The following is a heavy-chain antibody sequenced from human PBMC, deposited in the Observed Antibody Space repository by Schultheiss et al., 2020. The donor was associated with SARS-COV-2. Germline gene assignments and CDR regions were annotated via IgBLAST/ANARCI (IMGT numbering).Heavy chain of an antibody. V-gene: IGHV4-34*01. CDR3: ARARLSGGSSDGMDV. CDR2: INHSGST. D-gene: IGHD2-15*01. J-gene: IGHJ6*02. CDR1: GGSFSGYY. Sequence: SQTLSLTCAVYGGSFSGYYWSWIRQSPGKGLEWIGEINHSGSTNYNPSLKSRVTISVDTSKNQFSLKLSSVTAADTAVYYCARARLSGGSSDGMDVWGQGTTVTVSS.